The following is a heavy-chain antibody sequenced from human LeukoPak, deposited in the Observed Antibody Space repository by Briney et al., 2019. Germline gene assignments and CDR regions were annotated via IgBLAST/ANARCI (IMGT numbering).Heavy chain of an antibody. D-gene: IGHD3-22*01. Sequence: GGSLRLSCAAFGFTFSSYAMSWVRQAPGKGLEWVSAITGSEGSTYYADSVKGRFTISRDNSKNTLYLQMNSLRAEDTAVYYCATHTSGYYSTDYWGQGTLVTVSS. CDR2: ITGSEGST. CDR3: ATHTSGYYSTDY. J-gene: IGHJ4*02. CDR1: GFTFSSYA. V-gene: IGHV3-23*01.